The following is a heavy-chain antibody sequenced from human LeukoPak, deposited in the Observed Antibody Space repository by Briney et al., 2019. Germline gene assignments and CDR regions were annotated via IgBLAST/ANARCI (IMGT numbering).Heavy chain of an antibody. CDR1: GGSISSGGYY. Sequence: PSETLSFTCTVSGGSISSGGYYWSWIRQHPGKGLEWIGYIYYSGSTYYNPSLKSRVTISVDTSKNQFSLKLSSVTAADTAVYYCARRGYYDSSGYYPYVIDYWGQGTLVTVSS. D-gene: IGHD3-22*01. CDR2: IYYSGST. J-gene: IGHJ4*02. CDR3: ARRGYYDSSGYYPYVIDY. V-gene: IGHV4-31*03.